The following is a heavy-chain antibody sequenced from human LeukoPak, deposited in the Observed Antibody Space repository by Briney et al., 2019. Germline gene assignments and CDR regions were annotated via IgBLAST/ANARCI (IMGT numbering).Heavy chain of an antibody. V-gene: IGHV3-13*01. CDR2: IGTAGDT. Sequence: PGGSLRLSCAASGFTFGSYDMHWVRQATGKGLEWVSAIGTAGDTYYPGSVKGRFTISRENAKNSLYLQMNSLRAGDTAVYYCARGTNFTKTFDNWGQGTLVTVSS. D-gene: IGHD4/OR15-4a*01. CDR1: GFTFGSYD. J-gene: IGHJ4*02. CDR3: ARGTNFTKTFDN.